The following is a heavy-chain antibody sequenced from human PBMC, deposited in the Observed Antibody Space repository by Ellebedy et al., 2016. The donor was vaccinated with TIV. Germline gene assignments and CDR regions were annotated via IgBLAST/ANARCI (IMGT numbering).Heavy chain of an antibody. Sequence: GESLKISCAASGFTFSSYWMTWVRQAPGKGLEWVANINQDGSEQYYVDSVQGRFTISRDNARNSLNLQMNSVRAEDAAVYYCATDGSYGDYRSPTHAFVMWGQGTMGIVSS. J-gene: IGHJ3*02. CDR2: INQDGSEQ. CDR3: ATDGSYGDYRSPTHAFVM. V-gene: IGHV3-7*01. CDR1: GFTFSSYW. D-gene: IGHD4-17*01.